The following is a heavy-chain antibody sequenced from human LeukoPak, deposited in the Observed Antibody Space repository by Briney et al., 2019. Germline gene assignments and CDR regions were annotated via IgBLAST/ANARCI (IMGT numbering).Heavy chain of an antibody. Sequence: ASVKVSCKASGGTFSSYAISWVRQAPGQGLEWMGGIIPIFGTANYAQKFQGRVTITTDESTSTAYMELSSLRSEDTAVYYCARVGAPSKFPHPYYYYMDVWGKGTTVTVSS. CDR3: ARVGAPSKFPHPYYYYMDV. V-gene: IGHV1-69*05. J-gene: IGHJ6*03. CDR2: IIPIFGTA. CDR1: GGTFSSYA. D-gene: IGHD3-16*01.